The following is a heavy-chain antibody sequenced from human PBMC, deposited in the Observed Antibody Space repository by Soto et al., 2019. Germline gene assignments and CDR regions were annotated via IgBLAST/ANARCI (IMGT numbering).Heavy chain of an antibody. CDR3: ARAGYYDSSGYYFGFEY. V-gene: IGHV4-30-2*01. CDR1: GGSISSGGYS. D-gene: IGHD3-22*01. Sequence: ASETLSLTCAVSGGSISSGGYSWSWIRQPPGKGLEWIGYIYHSGSTYYNPSLKSRVTISVDRSKNQFSLKLSSVTAADTAVYYCARAGYYDSSGYYFGFEYWGRGTLVTVS. J-gene: IGHJ4*02. CDR2: IYHSGST.